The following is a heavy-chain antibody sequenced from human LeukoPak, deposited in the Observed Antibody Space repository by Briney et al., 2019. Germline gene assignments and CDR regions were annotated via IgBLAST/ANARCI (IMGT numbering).Heavy chain of an antibody. V-gene: IGHV3-15*01. D-gene: IGHD3-3*01. Sequence: GGSMRLSCAASGFTFSNAWMSWVRQAPGKGLGWVGRIKSKTDGGTTDYAAPVKGRFTISRDDSKNTLYLQMNSLKTEDTAVYYCTTDTIYDFHRDYWGQGTLVTVSS. CDR3: TTDTIYDFHRDY. J-gene: IGHJ4*02. CDR2: IKSKTDGGTT. CDR1: GFTFSNAW.